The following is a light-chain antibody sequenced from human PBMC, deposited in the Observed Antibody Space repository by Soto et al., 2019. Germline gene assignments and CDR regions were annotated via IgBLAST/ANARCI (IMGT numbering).Light chain of an antibody. V-gene: IGKV3D-20*02. CDR3: QQRSNRLSST. Sequence: EILLTQSPGTLSLSPGERATIPCRASQSVSSRYLAWDQQKPGQPPRIPFYGASNRATGIPDRFSGSGSGTDFTLTISSLEPEDFAVYYCQQRSNRLSSTFGQGTRLEIK. CDR1: QSVSSRY. CDR2: GAS. J-gene: IGKJ5*01.